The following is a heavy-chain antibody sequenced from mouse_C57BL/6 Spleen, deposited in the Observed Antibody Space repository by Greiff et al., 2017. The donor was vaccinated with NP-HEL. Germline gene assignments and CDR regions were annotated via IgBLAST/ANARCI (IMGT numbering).Heavy chain of an antibody. D-gene: IGHD2-2*01. CDR1: GYTFTSYW. CDR3: ARLERVRGRLAY. V-gene: IGHV1-69*01. CDR2: IDPSDSYT. Sequence: QVQLQQPGAELVMPGASVKLSCKASGYTFTSYWMHWVKQRPGQGLEWIGEIDPSDSYTNYNQKFKGKSTLTVDKSSSTAYMQLSSLTSEDSAVYYCARLERVRGRLAYWGQGTLVTVSA. J-gene: IGHJ3*01.